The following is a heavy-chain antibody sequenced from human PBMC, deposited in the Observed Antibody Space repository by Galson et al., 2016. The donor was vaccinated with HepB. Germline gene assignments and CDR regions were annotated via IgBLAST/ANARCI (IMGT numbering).Heavy chain of an antibody. CDR3: ARAIWVGRGMDV. D-gene: IGHD3-10*01. V-gene: IGHV6-1*01. J-gene: IGHJ6*02. CDR2: TYYRSQWNY. CDR1: GDSVSNNFAA. Sequence: CAISGDSVSNNFAAWVWIRQSPSRGLEWLGRTYYRSQWNYDYAVSVQSRLFITPDTSKNQFSLQLTSVTPEDTAVYYCARAIWVGRGMDVWGQGTTVTVSS.